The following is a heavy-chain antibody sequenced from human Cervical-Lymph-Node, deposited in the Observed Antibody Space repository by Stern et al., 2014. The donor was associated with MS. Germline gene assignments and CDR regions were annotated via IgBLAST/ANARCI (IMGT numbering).Heavy chain of an antibody. J-gene: IGHJ4*02. Sequence: VQLVESGGGLVQPGRSLRLSCAASGFTFNDYAMHWVRQAPGKGLEGVSGISWNSVNAVYADSVKGRFTISRDNAKNSLYLQMNSLRVDDTALYYCTKGGVRDVGWGQGTLVTVSS. CDR2: ISWNSVNA. CDR3: TKGGVRDVG. V-gene: IGHV3-9*01. D-gene: IGHD3-10*01. CDR1: GFTFNDYA.